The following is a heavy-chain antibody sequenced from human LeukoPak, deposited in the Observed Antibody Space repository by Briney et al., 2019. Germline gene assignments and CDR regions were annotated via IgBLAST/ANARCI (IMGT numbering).Heavy chain of an antibody. Sequence: PGGSLRLSCAASGFTFSSFGMHWVRQAPGKGLEWVAVISYDGSNKYYADSVKGRFTISRDNSKNTLYLQTNGLRPEDTAAYYCAKEDCSSGSCYLTFDYWGQGTLVTVSS. CDR2: ISYDGSNK. CDR1: GFTFSSFG. D-gene: IGHD2-15*01. V-gene: IGHV3-30*18. J-gene: IGHJ4*02. CDR3: AKEDCSSGSCYLTFDY.